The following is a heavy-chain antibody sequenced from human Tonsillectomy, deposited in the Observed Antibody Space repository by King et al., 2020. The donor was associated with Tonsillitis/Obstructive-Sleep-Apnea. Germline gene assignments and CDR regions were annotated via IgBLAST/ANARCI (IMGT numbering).Heavy chain of an antibody. CDR1: GFTFSSYS. V-gene: IGHV3-48*02. Sequence: VQLVESGGGLVQPGGSLRLSCAASGFTFSSYSMDWVRQAPGKGLELCSYIRSSSSNIYYADSVKGRFTISRDNAKNSLYLQMNSLRDEDTAVYYCARGGYCSSTSCYFNWFDPWGQGTLVTVSS. CDR2: IRSSSSNI. CDR3: ARGGYCSSTSCYFNWFDP. J-gene: IGHJ5*02. D-gene: IGHD2-2*01.